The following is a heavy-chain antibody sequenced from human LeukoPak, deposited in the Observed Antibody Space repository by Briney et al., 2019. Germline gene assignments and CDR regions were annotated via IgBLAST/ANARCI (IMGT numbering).Heavy chain of an antibody. V-gene: IGHV4-34*01. Sequence: SETLSLTCAVYGGSFSGYYWSWIRQPPGKGLEWIGEINHSGSTNYNPSLKSRVTISVDTSKNQFSLKLSSVTAADTAVYYCARGGIAAEGGSSSPSLNFDYWGQGTLVTVSP. CDR3: ARGGIAAEGGSSSPSLNFDY. CDR1: GGSFSGYY. J-gene: IGHJ4*02. D-gene: IGHD6-13*01. CDR2: INHSGST.